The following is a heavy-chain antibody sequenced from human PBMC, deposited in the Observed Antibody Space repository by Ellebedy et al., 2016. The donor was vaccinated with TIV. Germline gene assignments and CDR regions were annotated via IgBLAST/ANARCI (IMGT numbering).Heavy chain of an antibody. CDR2: IRSDGSNK. Sequence: PGGSLRLSCAASGFTFSLFGMHWVRQAPGKGLEWVAFIRSDGSNKYYADSVKGRFTISRDNSKNTLYLQMNSLRAEDTAVYYCAKDCSYGSGPYPWGQGTLVTVSS. CDR3: AKDCSYGSGPYP. D-gene: IGHD3-10*01. V-gene: IGHV3-30*02. CDR1: GFTFSLFG. J-gene: IGHJ5*02.